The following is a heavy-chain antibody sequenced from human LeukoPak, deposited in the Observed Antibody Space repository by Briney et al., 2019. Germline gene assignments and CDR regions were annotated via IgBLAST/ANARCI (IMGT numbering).Heavy chain of an antibody. CDR3: ARLSDAFDI. CDR1: GGSFSGYY. V-gene: IGHV4-59*08. J-gene: IGHJ3*02. CDR2: IYYSGST. Sequence: SETLSLTCAVYGGSFSGYYWSWIRQPPGKGLEWIGYIYYSGSTNYNPSLKSRATISVDTSKNQFSLKLSSVTAADTAVYYCARLSDAFDIWGQGTMVTVSS.